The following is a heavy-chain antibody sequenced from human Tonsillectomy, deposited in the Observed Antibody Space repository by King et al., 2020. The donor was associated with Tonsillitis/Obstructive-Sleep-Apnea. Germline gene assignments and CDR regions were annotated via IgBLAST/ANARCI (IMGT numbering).Heavy chain of an antibody. CDR2: IIPIFGIP. V-gene: IGHV1-69*09. D-gene: IGHD1-7*01. CDR1: GGTFSSYA. Sequence: QLVQSGAEVKKPGSSVKASCKASGGTFSSYAISWVRQAPGQGLEWMGRIIPIFGIPNYAPKFQGRVTITADKSTSTAYMELSSLRSEDTAVYYCASGPITGPMGFYYYYMDVWGKGTTVTVSS. CDR3: ASGPITGPMGFYYYYMDV. J-gene: IGHJ6*03.